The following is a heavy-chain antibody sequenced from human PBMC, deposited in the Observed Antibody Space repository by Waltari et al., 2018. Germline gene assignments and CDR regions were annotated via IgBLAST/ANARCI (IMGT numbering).Heavy chain of an antibody. CDR3: ARGRPAAANWGYYYYMDV. CDR2: IIPIFGTA. J-gene: IGHJ6*03. CDR1: GGTFSSYP. D-gene: IGHD2-2*01. V-gene: IGHV1-69*01. Sequence: QVQLVQSGAEGKKPGSSVKVSCKASGGTFSSYPISWVRPAPRQGLEWMGGIIPIFGTANYAQKFQGRVTITADESTSTAYMELSSLRSEDTAVYYCARGRPAAANWGYYYYMDVWGKGTTVTVSS.